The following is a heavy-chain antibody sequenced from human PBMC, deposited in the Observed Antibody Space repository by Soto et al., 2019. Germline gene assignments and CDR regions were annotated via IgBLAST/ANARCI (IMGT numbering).Heavy chain of an antibody. CDR2: IKQDGSKK. V-gene: IGHV3-7*03. CDR3: ARDQSWGYSSGWYDY. CDR1: GFTFSSYW. J-gene: IGHJ4*02. D-gene: IGHD6-19*01. Sequence: EVQLVESGGGLVQPGGSRRLSCAASGFTFSSYWMSWFRQAPGKGLEGVANIKQDGSKKYYVDSVKARFTISRDNAKNSLYLQMNSLRAEDTAVYYCARDQSWGYSSGWYDYWGQGTLVTVSS.